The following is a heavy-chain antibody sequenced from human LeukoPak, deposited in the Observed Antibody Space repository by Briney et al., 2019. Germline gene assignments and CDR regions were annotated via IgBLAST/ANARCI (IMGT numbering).Heavy chain of an antibody. CDR3: ARARIPAAMLYYYYGMDV. CDR2: TYYRSKWYN. Sequence: SQTLSLACAISGDSVSSNSAAWNWIRQSPSRGLEWLGRTYYRSKWYNDYAVSVKSRITINPDTSKNQFSLQLNSVTPEDTAVYYCARARIPAAMLYYYYGMDVWGQGTTVTVSS. D-gene: IGHD2-2*01. J-gene: IGHJ6*02. CDR1: GDSVSSNSAA. V-gene: IGHV6-1*01.